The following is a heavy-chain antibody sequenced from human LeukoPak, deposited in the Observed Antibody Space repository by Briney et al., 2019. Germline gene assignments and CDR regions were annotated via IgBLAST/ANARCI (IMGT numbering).Heavy chain of an antibody. CDR3: ARRPGGGSIDY. D-gene: IGHD3-16*01. V-gene: IGHV4-39*01. Sequence: PSETLSLTCTVSGASISSSSYFWGWTRPPPGRGLGWIASIHYSGSTYYNPSLKSRVTLSLDTSKNQFSLNLSSVTAADTAVYYCARRPGGGSIDYWGQGTLVTVSS. J-gene: IGHJ4*02. CDR2: IHYSGST. CDR1: GASISSSSYF.